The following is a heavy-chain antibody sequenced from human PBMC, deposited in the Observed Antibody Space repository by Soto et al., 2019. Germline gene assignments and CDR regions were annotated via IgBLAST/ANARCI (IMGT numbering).Heavy chain of an antibody. CDR1: GGTFSSYA. J-gene: IGHJ6*02. Sequence: QVQLVQSGAEVKKPGSSVKVSCKASGGTFSSYAISWVRQAPGQGLEWMGGIIPIFGTANYAQKFQGRVTIPADESTSTAYMELSSLRSEDTAVFYCARDDVDTAMPYGMDVWGQGTTVTVSS. D-gene: IGHD5-18*01. V-gene: IGHV1-69*12. CDR3: ARDDVDTAMPYGMDV. CDR2: IIPIFGTA.